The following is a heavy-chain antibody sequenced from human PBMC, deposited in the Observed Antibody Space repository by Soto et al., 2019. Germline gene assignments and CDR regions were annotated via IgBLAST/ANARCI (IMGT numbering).Heavy chain of an antibody. Sequence: GGSLRLSCVGSGFTFSTYSINWVRQAPGKGLEWVSSISSRSDICYADSVKGRFTISRDNAKNSVSLQMNSLRAEDTAVYYCAREYTAWPLAYGLDVWGQGTTVTVSS. D-gene: IGHD2-2*02. CDR2: ISSRSDI. CDR3: AREYTAWPLAYGLDV. V-gene: IGHV3-21*01. CDR1: GFTFSTYS. J-gene: IGHJ6*02.